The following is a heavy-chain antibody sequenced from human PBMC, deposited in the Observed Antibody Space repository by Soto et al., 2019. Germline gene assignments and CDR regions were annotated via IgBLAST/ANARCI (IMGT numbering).Heavy chain of an antibody. V-gene: IGHV4-4*02. CDR2: IFHNGNT. CDR1: GGSISSSNR. CDR3: ASRTYAMDV. J-gene: IGHJ6*02. Sequence: QVQLQESGPGLVKPSGTLSLTCAVSGGSISSSNRWSWVRQPPGKGLEWIGEIFHNGNTYSNPSLTGRVTMSVDKSKNQFSLNLNSVTAADTAVYYCASRTYAMDVWGQGTTVTVSS.